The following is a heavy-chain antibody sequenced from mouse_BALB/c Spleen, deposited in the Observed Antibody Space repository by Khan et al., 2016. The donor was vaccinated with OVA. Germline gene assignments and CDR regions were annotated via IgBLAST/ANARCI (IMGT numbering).Heavy chain of an antibody. CDR2: INTNVGST. Sequence: EVELVESGGGLVQPGGSLKLSCAASGFTFSSYGMSWVRQTPDKRLELVATINTNVGSTYYPDSVQGRFTISRDNAKNTLYLQMSSLKSEDTAMYYCARVGIIYYGNYAYYFDYWGQGTTLTVSS. D-gene: IGHD2-1*01. CDR3: ARVGIIYYGNYAYYFDY. J-gene: IGHJ2*01. V-gene: IGHV5-6-3*01. CDR1: GFTFSSYG.